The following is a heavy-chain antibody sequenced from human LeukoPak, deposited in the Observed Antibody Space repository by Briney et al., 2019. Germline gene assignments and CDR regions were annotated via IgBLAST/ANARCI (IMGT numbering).Heavy chain of an antibody. V-gene: IGHV3-48*03. J-gene: IGHJ4*02. CDR3: ARGADFRFDASGFYYLDY. D-gene: IGHD3-22*01. CDR1: GFTSGSYE. CDR2: ISSSGITV. Sequence: PGGSLRLSCAASGFTSGSYEMNWLRQAPGKGLEWISHISSSGITVFYADSVRGRFTISRDNANNSLYLQMNGLGAEDTAVYYCARGADFRFDASGFYYLDYWGQGSLVTVSS.